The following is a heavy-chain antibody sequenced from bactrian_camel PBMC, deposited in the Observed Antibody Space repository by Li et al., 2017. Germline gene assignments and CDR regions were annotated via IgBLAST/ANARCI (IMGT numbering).Heavy chain of an antibody. Sequence: HVQLVESGGGSVRPGGSLRLSCAVSGFIGRPNCMAWFRQVSGKEREGVATIDSSGTTRYADSVKGRFTISKDNARNTLSLQMNSLTPEDTAMYYCAAEGPTSTCSFNNLVSGEWRYWGQGTQVTVS. V-gene: IGHV3S53*01. CDR1: GFIGRPNC. CDR2: IDSSGTT. D-gene: IGHD2*01. J-gene: IGHJ4*01. CDR3: AAEGPTSTCSFNNLVSGEWRY.